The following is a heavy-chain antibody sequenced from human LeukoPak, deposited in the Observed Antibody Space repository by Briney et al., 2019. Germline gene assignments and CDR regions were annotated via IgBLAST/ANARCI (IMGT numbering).Heavy chain of an antibody. CDR3: ARNIAARPTSPFDY. Sequence: SETLSLTCTVSGGSISSSSYYWGWIRQPPGKGLEWIGSIYYSGSTYYNPSLKSRVTISVDTSKNQFSLKLSSVTAADTAVYYCARNIAARPTSPFDYWGQGTLVTVSS. CDR1: GGSISSSSYY. CDR2: IYYSGST. D-gene: IGHD6-6*01. V-gene: IGHV4-39*07. J-gene: IGHJ4*02.